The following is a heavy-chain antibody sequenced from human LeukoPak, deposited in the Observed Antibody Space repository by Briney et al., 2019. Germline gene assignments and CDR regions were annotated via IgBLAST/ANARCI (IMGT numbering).Heavy chain of an antibody. J-gene: IGHJ6*02. Sequence: VASVKVSCKASGYTFTSYDINWVRQATGQGLEWMGWMNPNSGNTGYAQKFQGRVTMTRNTSISTAYMGLSSLRSEDTAVYYCARSTHVYCSSTSCYPTYYYYGMDVWGQGTTVTVSS. V-gene: IGHV1-8*01. D-gene: IGHD2-2*01. CDR3: ARSTHVYCSSTSCYPTYYYYGMDV. CDR1: GYTFTSYD. CDR2: MNPNSGNT.